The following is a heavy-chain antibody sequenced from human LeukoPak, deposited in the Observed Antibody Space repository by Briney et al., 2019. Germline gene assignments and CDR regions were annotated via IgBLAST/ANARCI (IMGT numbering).Heavy chain of an antibody. D-gene: IGHD6-13*01. Sequence: GGSLRLSCAASGFTFNSYAMSWVRQAPGKGLEWVSYISSSGSTIYYADSVKGRFTISRDNAKNSLYLQMNSLRAEDTAVYYCARVRYSSSWYFDYWGQGTLVTVSS. J-gene: IGHJ4*02. V-gene: IGHV3-48*03. CDR2: ISSSGSTI. CDR3: ARVRYSSSWYFDY. CDR1: GFTFNSYA.